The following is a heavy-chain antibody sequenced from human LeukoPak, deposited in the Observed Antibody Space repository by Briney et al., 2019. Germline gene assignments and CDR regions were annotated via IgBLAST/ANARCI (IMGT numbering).Heavy chain of an antibody. J-gene: IGHJ4*02. Sequence: PSETLSLTCTVSGVSISSYYWSWIRQPPGKGLEWIGYIYYSGSTNYNPSLKSRVTISVDTSKNQFSLKLSSVTAADTAVYYCAGVYYYGSGSYFYWGQGTLVTVSS. V-gene: IGHV4-59*01. CDR3: AGVYYYGSGSYFY. D-gene: IGHD3-10*01. CDR2: IYYSGST. CDR1: GVSISSYY.